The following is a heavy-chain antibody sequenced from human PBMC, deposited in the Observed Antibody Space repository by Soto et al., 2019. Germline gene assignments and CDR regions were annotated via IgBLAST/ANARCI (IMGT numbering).Heavy chain of an antibody. J-gene: IGHJ4*02. CDR1: GFTFDKFA. Sequence: PGGSLRLSCAASGFTFDKFAMHWVRQAPGKGLEWVSGISWNSAYIEYADSVKGRFTISRDNANNSLYLQMNSLRAEDTALYYCAKDTTTVAAAGLRSRSNHFDYWGQGTRVTVS. V-gene: IGHV3-9*01. CDR2: ISWNSAYI. CDR3: AKDTTTVAAAGLRSRSNHFDY. D-gene: IGHD6-13*01.